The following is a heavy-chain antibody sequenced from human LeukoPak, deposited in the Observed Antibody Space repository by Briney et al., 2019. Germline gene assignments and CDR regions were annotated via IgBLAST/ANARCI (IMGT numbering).Heavy chain of an antibody. CDR1: GGTFSSYA. J-gene: IGHJ4*02. V-gene: IGHV1-69*04. D-gene: IGHD3-22*01. CDR2: IIPILGIA. CDR3: ASHRRGSSGYYYPYYFDY. Sequence: SVKVSCKASGGTFSSYAISWVRQAPGQGLEWMGRIIPILGIANYAQKFQGRVTITADKSTSTAYMELSSLRSEDTAVYYCASHRRGSSGYYYPYYFDYWGQGTLVTVSS.